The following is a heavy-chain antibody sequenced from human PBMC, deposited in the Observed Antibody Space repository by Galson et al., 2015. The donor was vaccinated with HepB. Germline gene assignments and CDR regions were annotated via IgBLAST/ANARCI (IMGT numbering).Heavy chain of an antibody. J-gene: IGHJ4*02. D-gene: IGHD3-10*01. CDR2: ISGTGGST. CDR3: AKDPLRFGERPLLGYFDY. CDR1: GFTFGSYA. V-gene: IGHV3-23*01. Sequence: SLRLSCAASGFTFGSYAMSWVRQAPGKGLEWVSAISGTGGSTYYADSVKGRFTISRDNSKNTLYLQMNSLRAEDTAVYYCAKDPLRFGERPLLGYFDYWGQGTLVTVSS.